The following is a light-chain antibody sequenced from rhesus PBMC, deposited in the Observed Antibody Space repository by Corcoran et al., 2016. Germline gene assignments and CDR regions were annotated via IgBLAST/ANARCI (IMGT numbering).Light chain of an antibody. CDR3: LQHNSYPRT. J-gene: IGKJ1*01. V-gene: IGKV1-28*03. CDR2: DAS. CDR1: QGISSY. Sequence: DIQMTQSPSSLSASVGDTVTITCRASQGISSYLNWFQQKLGKAPKPLIYDASNLESGVPSRFRGSGSRTVFTLTISSLQPEDFAAYYCLQHNSYPRTFGQGTKVEIK.